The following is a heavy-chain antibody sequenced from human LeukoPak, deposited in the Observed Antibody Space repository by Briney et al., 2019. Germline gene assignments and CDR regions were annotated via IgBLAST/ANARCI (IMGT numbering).Heavy chain of an antibody. Sequence: GGSLRLSCAASGFTFSSYGMHWVRQAPGKGLEWVAVISYDGSNKYYADSVKGRFTISRDNSKNTLYLQMNSLRAEDTAVYYCAKGQLLLGYYYYYYMDVWGKGTTVTVSS. D-gene: IGHD2-15*01. V-gene: IGHV3-30*18. CDR2: ISYDGSNK. CDR1: GFTFSSYG. CDR3: AKGQLLLGYYYYYYMDV. J-gene: IGHJ6*03.